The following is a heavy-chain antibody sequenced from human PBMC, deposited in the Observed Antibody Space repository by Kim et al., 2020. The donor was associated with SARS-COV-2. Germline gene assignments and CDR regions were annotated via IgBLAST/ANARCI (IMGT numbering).Heavy chain of an antibody. CDR2: INHSGST. CDR1: GGSFSGYY. J-gene: IGHJ4*02. V-gene: IGHV4-34*01. Sequence: SETLSLTCAVYGGSFSGYYWSWIRQPPGKGLEWIGEINHSGSTNYNPSLKSRVTISVDTSKNQFSLKLSSVTAADTAVYYCAGRPQRWLQKGGDYWGQGTLVTVSS. CDR3: AGRPQRWLQKGGDY. D-gene: IGHD5-12*01.